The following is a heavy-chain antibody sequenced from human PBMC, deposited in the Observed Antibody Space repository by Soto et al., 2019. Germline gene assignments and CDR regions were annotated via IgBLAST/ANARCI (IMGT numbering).Heavy chain of an antibody. CDR2: TYYRSKWYN. CDR3: ALGATPYYYGMDV. D-gene: IGHD1-26*01. J-gene: IGHJ6*02. Sequence: SQTLSLTCAISGDSVSSNSAAWDWIRQSPSSGLEWQGRTYYRSKWYNDYAVSVKSPITINPGTSKYQFPPQLNSVTPEDTAVYYCALGATPYYYGMDVWGQGTTVTVSS. CDR1: GDSVSSNSAA. V-gene: IGHV6-1*01.